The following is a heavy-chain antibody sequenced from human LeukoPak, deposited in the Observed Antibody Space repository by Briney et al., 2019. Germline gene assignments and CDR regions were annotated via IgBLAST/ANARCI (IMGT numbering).Heavy chain of an antibody. CDR1: GHTLSELS. J-gene: IGHJ5*01. CDR3: ATSGRGWYNSVDS. D-gene: IGHD6-19*01. V-gene: IGHV1-24*01. Sequence: ASVKVSCKVSGHTLSELSIHWVRQAPGKGLEWMGGFDPEDGQTMYAQKLQGRLTMTEDTSADTAYMDLISLRSEDTAVYYCATSGRGWYNSVDSWGQGTLVTVSS. CDR2: FDPEDGQT.